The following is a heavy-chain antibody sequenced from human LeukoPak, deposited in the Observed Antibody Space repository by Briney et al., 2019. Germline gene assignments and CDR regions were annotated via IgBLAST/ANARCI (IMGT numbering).Heavy chain of an antibody. J-gene: IGHJ4*02. Sequence: SETLSLTCTVSGGSVSSGSYYWSWIRQPPGKGLEWIGYISYSGSTYFNPSLKSRVTMSVDTSKEQFSLKLSSVTAVDTAVYYCARIYSYGLRYFDYWGQGTLVTVSS. CDR2: ISYSGST. D-gene: IGHD5-18*01. V-gene: IGHV4-61*01. CDR1: GGSVSSGSYY. CDR3: ARIYSYGLRYFDY.